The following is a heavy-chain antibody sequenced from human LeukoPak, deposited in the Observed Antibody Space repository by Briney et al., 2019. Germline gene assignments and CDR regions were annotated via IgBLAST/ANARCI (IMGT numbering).Heavy chain of an antibody. CDR2: ISSSSSTI. Sequence: GGSLRLSCAASGFTFSSYSMNWVRQAPGKGLEGVSYISSSSSTIYYADSVKGRFILSRENAKNSLYLQMNSLRAEDTAVYYCARAGIRYCSSTSCYAYYMDVWGKGTTVTVSS. J-gene: IGHJ6*03. D-gene: IGHD2-2*01. V-gene: IGHV3-48*04. CDR3: ARAGIRYCSSTSCYAYYMDV. CDR1: GFTFSSYS.